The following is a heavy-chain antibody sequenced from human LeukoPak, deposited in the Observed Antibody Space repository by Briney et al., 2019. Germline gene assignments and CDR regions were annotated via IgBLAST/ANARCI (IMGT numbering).Heavy chain of an antibody. CDR3: AKQSSYYYDSSGYYYDGDWFDP. CDR2: ISGSGGST. V-gene: IGHV3-23*01. J-gene: IGHJ5*02. D-gene: IGHD3-22*01. CDR1: GFTFSSYA. Sequence: QPGGSLRLSCAASGFTFSSYAMSWVRQAPGKGLEWASAISGSGGSTYYADSVKGRFTISRDNSKNTLYLQMNSLRAEDTAVYYCAKQSSYYYDSSGYYYDGDWFDPWGQGTLVTVSS.